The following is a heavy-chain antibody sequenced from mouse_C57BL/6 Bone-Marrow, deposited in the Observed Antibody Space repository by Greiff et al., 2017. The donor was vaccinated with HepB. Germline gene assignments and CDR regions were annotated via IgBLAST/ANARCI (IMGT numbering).Heavy chain of an antibody. CDR2: ISDGGSYT. CDR3: ARASYYYGSSYWYFDV. J-gene: IGHJ1*03. CDR1: GFTFSSYA. V-gene: IGHV5-4*03. Sequence: EVMLVESGGGLVKPGGSLKLSCAASGFTFSSYAMSWVRQTPEKRLEWVATISDGGSYTYYPDNVKGRFTISRDNAKNNLYLQMSHLKSEDTAMYYCARASYYYGSSYWYFDVWGTGTTVTVSS. D-gene: IGHD1-1*01.